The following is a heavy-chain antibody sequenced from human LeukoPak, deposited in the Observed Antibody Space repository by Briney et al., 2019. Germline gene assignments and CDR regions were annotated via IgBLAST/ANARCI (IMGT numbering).Heavy chain of an antibody. D-gene: IGHD6-13*01. CDR3: ARDPSNTSGWSPYFDY. V-gene: IGHV1-18*04. Sequence: GSVKVSCKASGYTYTNHGITWVRQAPGQGLEWMGWISAYNRDTKYAQNFQGRVTLITESSTNTAYMELRSLRSDDTAAYYCARDPSNTSGWSPYFDYWGQGTLVTVSA. CDR1: GYTYTNHG. CDR2: ISAYNRDT. J-gene: IGHJ4*02.